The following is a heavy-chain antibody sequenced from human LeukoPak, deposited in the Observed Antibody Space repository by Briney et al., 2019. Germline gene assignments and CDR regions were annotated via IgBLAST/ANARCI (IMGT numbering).Heavy chain of an antibody. CDR3: AKVRKERIAAAGTFADY. CDR1: GGSLSGYY. D-gene: IGHD6-13*01. Sequence: SETLSLTCAVYGGSLSGYYWSWICQPPAKGLECMGEIKHSGSTNYNPYLKRRVTIPVDTSKNQSSLKLNSVTAADTALYYCAKVRKERIAAAGTFADYWGQGTLVTVSS. J-gene: IGHJ4*02. V-gene: IGHV4-34*01. CDR2: IKHSGST.